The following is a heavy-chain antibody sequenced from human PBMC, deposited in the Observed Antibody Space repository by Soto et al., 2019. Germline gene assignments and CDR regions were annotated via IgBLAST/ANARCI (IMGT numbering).Heavy chain of an antibody. Sequence: QLQLQESGSGLVKPSQTLSLTCAVSGDPITSGGYSWSWIRQPPGKGLEWIGYIYHTGSTYYNPSLKSRVTISADRSKNQLSLTLSSVTAADTAVYDCARGSGWPEYYFDYWGQGTLVTVSS. CDR2: IYHTGST. CDR3: ARGSGWPEYYFDY. V-gene: IGHV4-30-2*01. J-gene: IGHJ4*02. D-gene: IGHD6-19*01. CDR1: GDPITSGGYS.